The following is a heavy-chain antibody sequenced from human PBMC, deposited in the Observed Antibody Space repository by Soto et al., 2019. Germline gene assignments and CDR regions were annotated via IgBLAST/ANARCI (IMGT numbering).Heavy chain of an antibody. CDR1: GYTFTGYY. CDR3: AREWDNETVPRPDY. V-gene: IGHV1-2*02. Sequence: ASVKVSCKASGYTFTGYYIHWVRQAPGQGLEWVGCINPKSGDTDYSQKFQGRVTLTRDTSISTVYMEVSSLTSDDTAVYFCAREWDNETVPRPDYWGQGTLVTVSS. D-gene: IGHD1-26*01. CDR2: INPKSGDT. J-gene: IGHJ4*01.